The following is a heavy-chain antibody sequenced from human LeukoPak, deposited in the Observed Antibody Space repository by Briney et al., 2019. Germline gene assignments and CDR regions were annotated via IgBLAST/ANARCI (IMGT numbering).Heavy chain of an antibody. CDR3: ARAPPSYYYDSSGYLRPYYYGMDV. CDR2: IYYSGST. J-gene: IGHJ6*02. D-gene: IGHD3-22*01. CDR1: GGSISSYY. Sequence: SETLSLTCTVSGGSISSYYWSWIRQPPGKGLEWIGCIYYSGSTNYNPSLKSRVTISVDTSKNQFSLKLSSVTAADTAVYYCARAPPSYYYDSSGYLRPYYYGMDVWGQGTTVTVSS. V-gene: IGHV4-59*01.